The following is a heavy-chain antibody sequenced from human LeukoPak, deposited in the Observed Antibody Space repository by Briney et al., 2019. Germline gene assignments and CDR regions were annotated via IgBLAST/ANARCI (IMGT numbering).Heavy chain of an antibody. D-gene: IGHD4-17*01. V-gene: IGHV4-59*01. CDR1: GGSIGSSY. J-gene: IGHJ6*02. Sequence: SETLSLTCTVSGGSIGSSYWTWIRQPPGKGLEWIGYIYYSGTTDYNPSPRSRVTISVDTPKNQFSLKLSSVTAADTAVYYCARDFAVTTAYYYGVDVWGQGITVTVSS. CDR2: IYYSGTT. CDR3: ARDFAVTTAYYYGVDV.